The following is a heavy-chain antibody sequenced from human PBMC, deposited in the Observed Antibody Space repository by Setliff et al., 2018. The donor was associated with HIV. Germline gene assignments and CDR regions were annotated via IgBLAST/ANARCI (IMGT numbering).Heavy chain of an antibody. Sequence: ASVKVSCKASGYTFTSYGITWVRQAPGQRLEWMGWVNPNSGNTGFAQNFQGRVTMTRSASISAAYMELSSLRSEDTAIYYCARGNRSYFFDYWGQGTPVTVSS. V-gene: IGHV1-8*02. CDR2: VNPNSGNT. CDR1: GYTFTSYG. CDR3: ARGNRSYFFDY. J-gene: IGHJ4*02.